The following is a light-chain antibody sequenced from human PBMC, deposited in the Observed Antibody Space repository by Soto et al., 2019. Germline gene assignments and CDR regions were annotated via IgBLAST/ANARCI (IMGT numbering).Light chain of an antibody. J-gene: IGKJ1*01. CDR2: GAS. CDR3: QQYGSSPRT. CDR1: QSVGSNY. V-gene: IGKV3-20*01. Sequence: EIVLTQSPGTLSLSPGERATLSCRASQSVGSNYLAWYQQKPGQAPRLLIYGASSRATGIPDRFSGSGSGTDFTLTISRLEPEYFAVYYCQQYGSSPRTFGQGTKVEIK.